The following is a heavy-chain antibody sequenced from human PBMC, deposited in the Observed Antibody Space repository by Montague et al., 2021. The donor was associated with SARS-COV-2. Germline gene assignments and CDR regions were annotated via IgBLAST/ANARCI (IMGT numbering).Heavy chain of an antibody. V-gene: IGHV4-34*01. J-gene: IGHJ6*02. CDR2: INHSGST. CDR3: ARSTVTNSPFGFSNKLRSRYNGRDV. D-gene: IGHD4-17*01. Sequence: SETLSLTCAVYGGSFSGYYLNWIRQPPGKGLEWIGEINHSGSTNYNPSLKSRVTIAVDTSKNQVSLKLTSVTAADTAVFYCARSTVTNSPFGFSNKLRSRYNGRDVWGQGTTVTVSS. CDR1: GGSFSGYY.